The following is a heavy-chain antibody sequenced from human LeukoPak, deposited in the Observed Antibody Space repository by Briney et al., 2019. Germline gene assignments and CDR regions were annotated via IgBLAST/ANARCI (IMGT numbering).Heavy chain of an antibody. D-gene: IGHD5-18*01. CDR2: ISSSGSTI. Sequence: GGSLRLSCAASGFTFSSYEMNWVRQAPGKGLERVSYISSSGSTIYYADSVKGRFTISRDNAKNSLYLQMNSLRAEDTAVYYCARDGPDTAMVYYFDYWGQGTLVTVSS. J-gene: IGHJ4*02. V-gene: IGHV3-48*03. CDR3: ARDGPDTAMVYYFDY. CDR1: GFTFSSYE.